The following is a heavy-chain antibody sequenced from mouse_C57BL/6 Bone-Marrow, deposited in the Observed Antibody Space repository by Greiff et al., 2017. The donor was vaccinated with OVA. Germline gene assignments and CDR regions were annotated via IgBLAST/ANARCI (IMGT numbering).Heavy chain of an antibody. V-gene: IGHV7-1*01. D-gene: IGHD1-1*01. CDR1: GFTFSDFY. Sequence: EVKVVESGGGLVQSGRSLRLSCATSGFTFSDFYMEWVRQAPGKGLAWIAASRNKANDYTTEYSASVKGRFIVSRDTSQSILYLQMNALRAEDTAIYYCARDIYGSSYYYAMDYWGQGTSVTVSS. J-gene: IGHJ4*01. CDR3: ARDIYGSSYYYAMDY. CDR2: SRNKANDYTT.